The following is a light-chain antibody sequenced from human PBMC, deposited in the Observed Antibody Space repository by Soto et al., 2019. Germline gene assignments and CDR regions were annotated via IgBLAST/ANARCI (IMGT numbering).Light chain of an antibody. CDR3: QPYSSSLMYT. CDR1: QSVSNSY. CDR2: GAS. Sequence: EIVLTQSPGTLSLSPGERATLSCRASQSVSNSYLAWYQQKPGQAPRLLIYGASSRATGIPDRFSGSGSGTDFTLTISRLEPEDFAVYYCQPYSSSLMYTFGQGPKLEIK. V-gene: IGKV3-20*01. J-gene: IGKJ2*01.